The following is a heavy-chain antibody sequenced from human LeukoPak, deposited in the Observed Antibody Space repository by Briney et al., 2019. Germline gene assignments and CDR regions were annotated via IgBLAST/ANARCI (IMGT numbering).Heavy chain of an antibody. Sequence: WMGWINAGNGNTKYSQKFQGRVTITRDTSASTAYMELSSLRSEDTAVYYCARDGVNTVTMDYWGQGTLVTVSS. D-gene: IGHD4-17*01. V-gene: IGHV1-3*01. J-gene: IGHJ4*02. CDR2: INAGNGNT. CDR3: ARDGVNTVTMDY.